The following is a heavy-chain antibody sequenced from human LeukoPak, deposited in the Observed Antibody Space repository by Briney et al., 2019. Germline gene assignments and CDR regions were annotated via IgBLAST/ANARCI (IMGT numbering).Heavy chain of an antibody. CDR3: AKGIRGGIAAAVNAFDI. D-gene: IGHD6-13*01. V-gene: IGHV3-9*01. J-gene: IGHJ3*02. CDR1: GFTFDDYA. Sequence: GGSLRLSCAASGFTFDDYAMHWVRQAPGKGLEWVSGISLNSGSIGYADSVKGRFTISRDNAKNSLYLQRNSVRAEDTALYYYAKGIRGGIAAAVNAFDIWGQGTIVTVSS. CDR2: ISLNSGSI.